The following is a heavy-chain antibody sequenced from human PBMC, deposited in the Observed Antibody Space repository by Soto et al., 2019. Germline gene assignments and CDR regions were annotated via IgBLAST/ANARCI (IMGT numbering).Heavy chain of an antibody. Sequence: QVQLVQSGAEVKKPGASVKGSCKSSGYTFISYGITWVRQAPGQGLEWMGWSATHNGDTNYARQLQGRVTMTKDTSTNTAYLKLTSLTSGTTGVYYCGRYCSTAFCRGGVDVWGQGTTVTVSS. CDR3: GRYCSTAFCRGGVDV. V-gene: IGHV1-18*01. J-gene: IGHJ6*02. CDR1: GYTFISYG. CDR2: SATHNGDT. D-gene: IGHD2-2*01.